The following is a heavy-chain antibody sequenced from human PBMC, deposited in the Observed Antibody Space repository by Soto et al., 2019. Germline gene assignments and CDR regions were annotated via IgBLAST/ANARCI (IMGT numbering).Heavy chain of an antibody. J-gene: IGHJ5*02. V-gene: IGHV1-2*02. CDR2: HNPNSGGT. D-gene: IGHD3-22*01. CDR1: GYTFTGYY. CDR3: ARGGYYDSSGSYWFDP. Sequence: QVQLVQSGAEVKKPGASVKVSCKASGYTFTGYYMHWVRQAPGQGLEWMGWHNPNSGGTNFAQKFQVGLTMPRDTSISTACMELSRLRSDDTAVYYCARGGYYDSSGSYWFDPWGQGTLVTVSS.